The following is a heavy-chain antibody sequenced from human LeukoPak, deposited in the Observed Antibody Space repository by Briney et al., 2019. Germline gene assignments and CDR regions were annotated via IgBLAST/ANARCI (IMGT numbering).Heavy chain of an antibody. CDR2: RSDGGRD. Sequence: TSQTLSLTCTVSGDSITSDHYWTWIRQPPGKGLEWIGCRSDGGRDLYNPSLKSRVTISVDASEKQISLSLRSVTAADTAIYYCANTTRVAPDGRAEYFQHWGQGTLVTVSS. CDR1: GDSITSDHY. J-gene: IGHJ1*01. V-gene: IGHV4-59*11. CDR3: ANTTRVAPDGRAEYFQH. D-gene: IGHD5-24*01.